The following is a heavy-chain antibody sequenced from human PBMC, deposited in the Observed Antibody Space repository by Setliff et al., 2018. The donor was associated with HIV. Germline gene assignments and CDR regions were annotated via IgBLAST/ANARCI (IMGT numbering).Heavy chain of an antibody. CDR3: ARAPSGSWGDLLAAFDI. Sequence: PSETLSLTCAVSGGSISSDNWWTWVRQAPGKGLEWIGEIYHSEYTNYNPSLKSRVSMSVDKSKNQFSVKLSSVTAADTAVYYCARAPSGSWGDLLAAFDIWGQGTMVTVSS. V-gene: IGHV4-4*02. D-gene: IGHD1-26*01. CDR2: IYHSEYT. CDR1: GGSISSDNW. J-gene: IGHJ3*02.